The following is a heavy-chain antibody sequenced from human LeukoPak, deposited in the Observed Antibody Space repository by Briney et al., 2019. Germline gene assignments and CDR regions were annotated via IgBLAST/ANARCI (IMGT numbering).Heavy chain of an antibody. D-gene: IGHD6-19*01. CDR3: ASQYSSGWYSVDY. CDR1: GYTFTSYY. Sequence: GASVKVSCKASGYTFTSYYMHWVRQAPGQGLEWMGIINPSGGSTSYAQKFQGRVTMTRDTSTSTVHMELSSLRSEDTAVYYCASQYSSGWYSVDYWGQGTLVTVSS. J-gene: IGHJ4*02. CDR2: INPSGGST. V-gene: IGHV1-46*01.